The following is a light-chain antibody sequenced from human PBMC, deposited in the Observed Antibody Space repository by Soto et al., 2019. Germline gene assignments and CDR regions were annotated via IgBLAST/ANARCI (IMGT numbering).Light chain of an antibody. V-gene: IGLV1-44*01. J-gene: IGLJ3*02. CDR3: AAWDDSLNGQV. Sequence: QSVLTQPPSASGTPGQRVTISCSGSSSNIGSNTVNWYQQLPGTAPKLIIYSNNQRPSGVPDRFSGSKSGTSASLAISGLQSEDEADYYCAAWDDSLNGQVFGGGTKVTVL. CDR1: SSNIGSNT. CDR2: SNN.